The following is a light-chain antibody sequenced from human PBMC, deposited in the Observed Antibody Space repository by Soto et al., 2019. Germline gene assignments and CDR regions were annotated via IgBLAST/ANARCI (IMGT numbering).Light chain of an antibody. CDR3: SSYTSSSTLV. Sequence: QSVLTQPASVSGSPGQSITISCTRTSSDVGGYNSVSWYQQHPGKAPKLMIYDVSNRPSGVFNRFSGSKSGNTASLTISGLQAEDEADYYCSSYTSSSTLVFGTGTKLTVL. CDR1: SSDVGGYNS. CDR2: DVS. V-gene: IGLV2-14*01. J-gene: IGLJ1*01.